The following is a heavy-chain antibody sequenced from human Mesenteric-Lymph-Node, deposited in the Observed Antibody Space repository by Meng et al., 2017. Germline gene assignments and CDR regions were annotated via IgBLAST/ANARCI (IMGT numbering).Heavy chain of an antibody. Sequence: VEVEEAGPGPVKPSETLSLTCVVSCASISSGNWWNWVRQPPGKGLEWIGDIYHSGSTYYNPSLRSRLTISVDTSKNQFSLKLSSVTAADTAVYYCARASYGSGSPLGESWFDPWGQGTLVTVSS. V-gene: IGHV4-4*02. D-gene: IGHD3-10*01. CDR1: CASISSGNW. CDR2: IYHSGST. J-gene: IGHJ5*02. CDR3: ARASYGSGSPLGESWFDP.